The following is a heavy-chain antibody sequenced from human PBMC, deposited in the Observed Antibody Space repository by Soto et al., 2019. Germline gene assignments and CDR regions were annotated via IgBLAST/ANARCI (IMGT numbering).Heavy chain of an antibody. CDR1: GGTFSSYA. J-gene: IGHJ6*02. CDR2: IIPIFGTA. V-gene: IGHV1-69*12. Sequence: QVQLVQSGAEVKKPGSSVKVSCKASGGTFSSYAISWVRQAPGQGLEWMGGIIPIFGTANYARKFQGRVTITADESTSTAYMALSSLRSEDTAVYYCARDRRYNWNSDYYYYGMDVWGQGTTVTVSS. D-gene: IGHD1-7*01. CDR3: ARDRRYNWNSDYYYYGMDV.